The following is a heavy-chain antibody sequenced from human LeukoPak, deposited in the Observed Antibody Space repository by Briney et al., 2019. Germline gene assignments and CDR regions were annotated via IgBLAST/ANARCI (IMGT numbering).Heavy chain of an antibody. V-gene: IGHV1-18*01. J-gene: IGHJ3*02. CDR3: ARVVPGMGAFDI. D-gene: IGHD6-13*01. CDR1: GYTFTTYG. Sequence: GASVKVSCKASGYTFTTYGISWVRQAPGQGLEWMGWISAYNGNTNYAQKFQGRVTMTTDTSTSTAYMELRSLRSDDTAVYYCARVVPGMGAFDIWGQGTMVTVSS. CDR2: ISAYNGNT.